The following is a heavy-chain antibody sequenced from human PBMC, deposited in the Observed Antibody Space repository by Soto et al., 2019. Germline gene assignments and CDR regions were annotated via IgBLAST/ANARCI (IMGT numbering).Heavy chain of an antibody. D-gene: IGHD5-12*01. CDR2: VSAYNGDT. CDR1: GYTFTNHG. J-gene: IGHJ4*02. CDR3: AADRVGHSGYDGVFFDY. Sequence: EASVKVSCKASGYTFTNHGISWVRQAPGQGLEWVGWVSAYNGDTKYAQNLQDRVSMTTVTSTTTAYMELRSLRSDDTAVYYCAADRVGHSGYDGVFFDYWGQGTLVTVSS. V-gene: IGHV1-18*01.